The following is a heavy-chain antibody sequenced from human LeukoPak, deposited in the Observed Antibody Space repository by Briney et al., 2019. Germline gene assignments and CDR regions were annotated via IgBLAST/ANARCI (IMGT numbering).Heavy chain of an antibody. J-gene: IGHJ4*02. Sequence: ESGPTLVKPTQTLTLTCTFSGFSLSTSGVGVAWFRHPPGRPLGWLALFFWIDDNRYSPSLKSRLTTTKDTSKNQVVLTMTTMDPVDTATYYCAHTVLYCGNGVCYPKPFDYWGQGALVTVSS. CDR3: AHTVLYCGNGVCYPKPFDY. V-gene: IGHV2-5*01. D-gene: IGHD2-8*01. CDR1: GFSLSTSGVG. CDR2: FFWIDDN.